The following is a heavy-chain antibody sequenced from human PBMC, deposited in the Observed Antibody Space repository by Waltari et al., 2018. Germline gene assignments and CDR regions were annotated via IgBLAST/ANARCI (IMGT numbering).Heavy chain of an antibody. CDR3: ARHLYSIDYLELDN. V-gene: IGHV3-23*01. Sequence: EGHLLESGGGLVQPGESLSLSCVASGFTFINYARSWVRQAPGKGLEWVSGISDSGVVTKYADSVKGRFTVSRDNSKNTLYLQLNSLRAEDTAVYYCARHLYSIDYLELDNWGQGTLVTVSS. CDR2: ISDSGVVT. CDR1: GFTFINYA. J-gene: IGHJ4*02. D-gene: IGHD3-22*01.